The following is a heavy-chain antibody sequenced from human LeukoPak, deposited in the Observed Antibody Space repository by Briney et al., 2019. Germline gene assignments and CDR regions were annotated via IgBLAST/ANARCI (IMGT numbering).Heavy chain of an antibody. V-gene: IGHV3-7*03. CDR2: IKQDGSDT. Sequence: GGSLRLSCAVSGLHFTTYWMTWVRQAPGKGLEWAGNIKQDGSDTNYVDSVKGRFTISRDNAKRLLFLQMNSLRDEDTAVYYCARDLPDVLTGYSDNAFDIWGQGTMVTVSS. J-gene: IGHJ3*02. CDR1: GLHFTTYW. CDR3: ARDLPDVLTGYSDNAFDI. D-gene: IGHD3-9*01.